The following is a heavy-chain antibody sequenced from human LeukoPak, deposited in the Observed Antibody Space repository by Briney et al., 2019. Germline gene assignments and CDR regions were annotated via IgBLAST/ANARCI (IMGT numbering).Heavy chain of an antibody. D-gene: IGHD6-19*01. CDR2: ISAYNGNT. V-gene: IGHV1-18*01. CDR3: ARDHEPYSSGWTDFDY. J-gene: IGHJ4*02. Sequence: GASVKVSCKASGYTFTSYGISWVRQAPGQGLEWMGWISAYNGNTNYAQKLQGRVTMTTDTSTSTAYMELRSLRSDDTAVYYCARDHEPYSSGWTDFDYWGQGTLVTVSS. CDR1: GYTFTSYG.